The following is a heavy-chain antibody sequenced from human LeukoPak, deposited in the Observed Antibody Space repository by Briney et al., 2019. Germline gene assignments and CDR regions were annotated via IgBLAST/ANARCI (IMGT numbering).Heavy chain of an antibody. V-gene: IGHV4-30-2*03. D-gene: IGHD3-10*01. J-gene: IGHJ4*02. CDR3: ARSGSYYPFDY. Sequence: SQTLSLTCTVSGGSISSGGYYWSWIRQPPGKGLEWIGSIYHSGSTYYNPSLKSRVTISVDTSRNQFSLKLSSVTAADTAVYYCARSGSYYPFDYWGQGTLVTVSS. CDR1: GGSISSGGYY. CDR2: IYHSGST.